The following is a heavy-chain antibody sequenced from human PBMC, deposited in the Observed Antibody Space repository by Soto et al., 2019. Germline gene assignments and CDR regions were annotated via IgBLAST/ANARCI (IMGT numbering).Heavy chain of an antibody. CDR1: GSSISPFY. D-gene: IGHD4-17*01. CDR3: TRVGGYYGDYPNFDY. Sequence: TSETLSLTCAVSGSSISPFYWSWLRQPPGKGLEWIGYIYYTGSTKYNPSLKSRVTLSLGTSRNQLSLKLSSVTAADTAVYYCTRVGGYYGDYPNFDYWGPGTLVTVSS. CDR2: IYYTGST. J-gene: IGHJ4*02. V-gene: IGHV4-59*01.